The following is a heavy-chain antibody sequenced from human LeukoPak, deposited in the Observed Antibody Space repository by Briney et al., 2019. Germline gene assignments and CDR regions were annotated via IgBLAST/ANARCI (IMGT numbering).Heavy chain of an antibody. CDR3: ASLVGRAGRTYYYGSGSYYFFDY. V-gene: IGHV4-34*01. CDR2: INHSGST. J-gene: IGHJ4*02. D-gene: IGHD3-10*01. CDR1: GGSFSGYY. Sequence: SETLSLTSAVYGGSFSGYYWSWIRKPPGKGLEWIGEINHSGSTNYNPSLKSRVTISVDTSKNQFSLKLSSVTAADTAVYYCASLVGRAGRTYYYGSGSYYFFDYWGQGTLVTVSS.